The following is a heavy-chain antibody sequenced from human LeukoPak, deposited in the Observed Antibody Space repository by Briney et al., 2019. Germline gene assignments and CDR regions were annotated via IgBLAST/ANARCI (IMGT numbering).Heavy chain of an antibody. CDR1: GFTFDDYG. Sequence: GGSLRLSCAASGFTFDDYGMSGVRQTPGKGLEWVSGISWNGGSTGYADSVKGRFTISRDNAENSLYLQMNSLRAEDTALYYCARNRGGVTRYYFDYWGQGTLVTVSS. J-gene: IGHJ4*02. D-gene: IGHD4-23*01. CDR3: ARNRGGVTRYYFDY. V-gene: IGHV3-20*04. CDR2: ISWNGGST.